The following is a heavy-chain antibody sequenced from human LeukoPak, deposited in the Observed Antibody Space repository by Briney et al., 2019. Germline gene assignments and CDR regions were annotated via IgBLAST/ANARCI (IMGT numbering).Heavy chain of an antibody. D-gene: IGHD6-19*01. CDR2: ISTSGTT. J-gene: IGHJ5*02. CDR3: ARDSSGWYHWFDP. Sequence: SQTLSLTCTVSGGSISSGAYYWNWIRQPAGQGLEWIRRISTSGTTYYNPSLKNRVTISVDTSKKQLSLKLTSVSLRLSSVTAADTAVYYCARDSSGWYHWFDPWGQGTLVTVSS. V-gene: IGHV4-61*02. CDR1: GGSISSGAYY.